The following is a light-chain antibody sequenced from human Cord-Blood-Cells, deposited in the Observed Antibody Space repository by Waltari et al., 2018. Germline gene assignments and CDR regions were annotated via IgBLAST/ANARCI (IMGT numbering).Light chain of an antibody. V-gene: IGLV4-69*01. CDR1: SAHSSYA. Sequence: QLVLTQSPSASASLGASVKLTCTLRSAHSSYATARHQQQPEKGPRYLMKLNSDGSHSKGDGIPDRFSGSSSGAERYLTISSLQSEDEADYYCQTWGTGIQVFGGGTKLTVL. CDR3: QTWGTGIQV. CDR2: LNSDGSH. J-gene: IGLJ3*02.